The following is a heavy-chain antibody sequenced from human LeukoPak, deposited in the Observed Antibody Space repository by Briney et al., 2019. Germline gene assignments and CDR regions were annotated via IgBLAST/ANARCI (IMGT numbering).Heavy chain of an antibody. CDR2: IIPILGIA. V-gene: IGHV1-69*04. CDR1: GGTFSSYA. J-gene: IGHJ4*02. Sequence: ASVKVSCKASGGTFSSYAISWVRQAPGQGLEWMGRIIPILGIANYAQKFQERVTITRDMSTSTAYMELSSLRSEDTAVYYCAAGPRPGIEDYWGQGTLVTVSS. CDR3: AAGPRPGIEDY. D-gene: IGHD6-13*01.